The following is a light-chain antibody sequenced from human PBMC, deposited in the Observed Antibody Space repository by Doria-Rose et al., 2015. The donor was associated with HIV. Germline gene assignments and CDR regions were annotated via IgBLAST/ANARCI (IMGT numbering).Light chain of an antibody. J-gene: IGKJ2*01. CDR1: QSILYNSNSKNY. CDR3: QQYYSTPYT. CDR2: WAS. Sequence: TQSPDSLAVSLGERATINCKSSQSILYNSNSKNYLAWYQQKPGQPPKLLIYWASTRESGVPDRFSGSGSGTDFTLTISSLQAEDVAVYYCQQYYSTPYTFGQGTKLEIK. V-gene: IGKV4-1*01.